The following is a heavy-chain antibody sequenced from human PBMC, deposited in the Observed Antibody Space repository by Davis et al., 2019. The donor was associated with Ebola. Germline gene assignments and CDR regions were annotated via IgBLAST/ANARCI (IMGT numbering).Heavy chain of an antibody. CDR1: GFTFSSYA. V-gene: IGHV3-23*01. CDR3: ISQAWWSAPVVPATWESEEHL. J-gene: IGHJ6*01. D-gene: IGHD1-26*01. Sequence: GGSLRLSCAASGFTFSSYAMSWVRQAPGKGLEWVSAISGSGGSTYYADSVKGRFTISRDNSKNTLPPGQYMYTSSLQKIRKKISQAWWSAPVVPATWESEEHLWG. CDR2: ISGSGGST.